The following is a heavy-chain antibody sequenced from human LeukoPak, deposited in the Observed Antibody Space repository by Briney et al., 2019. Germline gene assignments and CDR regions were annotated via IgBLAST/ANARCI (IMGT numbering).Heavy chain of an antibody. CDR3: ARGRITGVGVAVLDYYFMDL. J-gene: IGHJ6*03. Sequence: SVKVSCETSGGTFSNYALSWVRQAPGQGLEWMGGIIPMLGTTHYAQQFQGRVLLTADESTTTAYMELNRLKSEDTAAYYCARGRITGVGVAVLDYYFMDLWGKGTTVIVSS. CDR2: IIPMLGTT. CDR1: GGTFSNYA. D-gene: IGHD1-26*01. V-gene: IGHV1-69*13.